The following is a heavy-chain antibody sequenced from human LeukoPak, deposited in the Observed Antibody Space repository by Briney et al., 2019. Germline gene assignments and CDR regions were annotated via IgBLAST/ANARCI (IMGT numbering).Heavy chain of an antibody. CDR2: IYYSGST. Sequence: PSETLSLTCTVSGDSISSYYWSWIRHPPGKGREWSGYIYYSGSTNYYPSLKSRVTISEDTSKKQFALKISSVTAADTAVYYCASGRITIFRVVDYWGQGTLVTVSS. J-gene: IGHJ4*02. V-gene: IGHV4-59*01. CDR1: GDSISSYY. CDR3: ASGRITIFRVVDY. D-gene: IGHD3-3*01.